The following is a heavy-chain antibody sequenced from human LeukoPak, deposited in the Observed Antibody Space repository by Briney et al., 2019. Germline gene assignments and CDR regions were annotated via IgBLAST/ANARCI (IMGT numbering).Heavy chain of an antibody. CDR2: ISSSSSYI. CDR3: ARKGSTTAMVTGIDY. J-gene: IGHJ4*02. D-gene: IGHD5-18*01. CDR1: GFTFSSYS. Sequence: GGSLRLSCAASGFTFSSYSMNWVRQAPGKGLEWVSSISSSSSYIYYADSVKGRFTISRDNAKDSLYLQMNSLRAEDTAVYYCARKGSTTAMVTGIDYWGQGTLVTVSS. V-gene: IGHV3-21*01.